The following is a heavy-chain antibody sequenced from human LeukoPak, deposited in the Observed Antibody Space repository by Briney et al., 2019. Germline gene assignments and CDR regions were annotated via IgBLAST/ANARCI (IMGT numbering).Heavy chain of an antibody. CDR3: AKDQSGYVDY. CDR2: ISYDGSNK. D-gene: IGHD3-3*01. CDR1: GFTFSSYG. Sequence: GRSLRLSCAASGFTFSSYGMHWVRQAPGKGLEWVAVISYDGSNKYYADSVKGRFTISRDNSKNTLYLQMNSLRAEDTAVYYCAKDQSGYVDYWGQGTLVTVSS. J-gene: IGHJ4*02. V-gene: IGHV3-30*18.